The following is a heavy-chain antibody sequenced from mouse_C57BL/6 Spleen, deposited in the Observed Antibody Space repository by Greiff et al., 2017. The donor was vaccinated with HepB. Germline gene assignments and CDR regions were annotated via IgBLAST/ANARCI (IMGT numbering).Heavy chain of an antibody. V-gene: IGHV1-76*01. CDR2: IYPGSGNT. J-gene: IGHJ3*01. CDR3: ARFGFAY. CDR1: GYTFTDYY. Sequence: QVHVKQSGAELVRPGASVKLSCKASGYTFTDYYINWVNQRPGQGLEWIARIYPGSGNTYYNETFKGRATLTAEKSSSTAYMQLSSLTSEDSAVYFCARFGFAYWGQGTLVTVSA.